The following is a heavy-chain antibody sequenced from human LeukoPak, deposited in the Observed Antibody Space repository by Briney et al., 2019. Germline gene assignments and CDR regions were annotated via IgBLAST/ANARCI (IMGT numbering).Heavy chain of an antibody. CDR1: GFIFSNYA. Sequence: GGSLRLSCAASGFIFSNYAMSWVRQAPGKGLEWVSGITGIGVTTYNADSVKGRFTISRDNSKNTLYLLMNALTPEDTAVYFCANTRGFGESAPPLFDYWGHGTLVTVSS. V-gene: IGHV3-23*01. J-gene: IGHJ5*01. D-gene: IGHD3-10*01. CDR3: ANTRGFGESAPPLFDY. CDR2: ITGIGVTT.